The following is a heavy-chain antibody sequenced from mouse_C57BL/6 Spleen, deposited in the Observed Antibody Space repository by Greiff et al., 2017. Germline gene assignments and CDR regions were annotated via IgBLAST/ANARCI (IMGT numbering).Heavy chain of an antibody. CDR2: IDPENGDT. D-gene: IGHD1-1*01. CDR3: TTAGATTREFFDY. J-gene: IGHJ2*01. Sequence: EVQLQQSGAELVRPGASVKLSCTASGFNIKDDYMHWVKQRPEQGLEWIGWIDPENGDTEYASKFQGKATITADTSSNTAYLQLSSLTSEDTAVYYCTTAGATTREFFDYWGQGTTLTVSS. V-gene: IGHV14-4*01. CDR1: GFNIKDDY.